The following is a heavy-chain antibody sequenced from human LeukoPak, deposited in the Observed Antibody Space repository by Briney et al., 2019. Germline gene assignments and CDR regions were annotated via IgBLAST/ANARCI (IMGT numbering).Heavy chain of an antibody. CDR3: AKEGVYCGGDCDTFPYYMDV. V-gene: IGHV3-23*01. J-gene: IGHJ6*03. D-gene: IGHD2-21*02. Sequence: PGGSLRLSCAASGFTFSSYAMSWVRQAPGKGLEWVSAISGSGDSTYYADSVKGRFTISRDNSKNTLSLQMNSLRAEDTAVYYCAKEGVYCGGDCDTFPYYMDVWGKGTTVTVSS. CDR2: ISGSGDST. CDR1: GFTFSSYA.